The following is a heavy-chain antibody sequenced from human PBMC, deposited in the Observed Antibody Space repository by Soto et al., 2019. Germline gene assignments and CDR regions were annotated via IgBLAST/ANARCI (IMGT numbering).Heavy chain of an antibody. CDR3: ARDLNGNIYYYYGMDV. D-gene: IGHD4-17*01. Sequence: HPGGSLRLSCAASGFTFSSYNMNWVRQAPGKGLEWVSYISSSSSTIYYADSVKGRFTISRDNAKNSLYLQMNSLRDEDTAVYYCARDLNGNIYYYYGMDVWGQGTTVTV. CDR1: GFTFSSYN. J-gene: IGHJ6*02. CDR2: ISSSSSTI. V-gene: IGHV3-48*02.